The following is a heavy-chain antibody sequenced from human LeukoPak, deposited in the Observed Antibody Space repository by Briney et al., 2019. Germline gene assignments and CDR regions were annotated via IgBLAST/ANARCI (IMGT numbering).Heavy chain of an antibody. CDR2: IYYSGST. J-gene: IGHJ4*02. CDR1: GGSISSGDYY. CDR3: AREGIAAAGINY. Sequence: PSETLSLICTVSGGSISSGDYYWSWIRQHPGKGLERIGYIYYSGSTYYNPSLKSRVTISVDTSKNQFSLKLSSVTAADTAVYYCAREGIAAAGINYWGQGTLVTVSS. D-gene: IGHD6-13*01. V-gene: IGHV4-31*03.